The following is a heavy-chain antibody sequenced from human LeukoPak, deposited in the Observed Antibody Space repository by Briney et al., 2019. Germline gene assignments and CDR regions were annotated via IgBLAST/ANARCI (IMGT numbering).Heavy chain of an antibody. CDR3: AVTTIPVPPARPIFDY. CDR1: GFTFSSYD. CDR2: IGTAGDT. J-gene: IGHJ4*02. D-gene: IGHD2-2*01. V-gene: IGHV3-13*01. Sequence: GGSLRLSCAASGFTFSSYDMHWVRQATGKGLEWVSAIGTAGDTYYPGSVKGRFTISRDNAKNSVYLQMNSLRTEDTAVYYCAVTTIPVPPARPIFDYWGQGTQVTVSS.